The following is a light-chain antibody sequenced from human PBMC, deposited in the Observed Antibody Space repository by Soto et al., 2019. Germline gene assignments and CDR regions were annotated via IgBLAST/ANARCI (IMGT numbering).Light chain of an antibody. J-gene: IGKJ3*01. CDR3: QQSFSXPFT. Sequence: DIQLTQSPASLSASVGDRVTISCRASQTINSDLSWYHHKPGKAPKLLIYAASSLQSDVPSRFSGSGSGTEFTLTIXXXXXXDFATYYCQQSFSXPFTFGP. CDR2: AAS. CDR1: QTINSD. V-gene: IGKV1-39*01.